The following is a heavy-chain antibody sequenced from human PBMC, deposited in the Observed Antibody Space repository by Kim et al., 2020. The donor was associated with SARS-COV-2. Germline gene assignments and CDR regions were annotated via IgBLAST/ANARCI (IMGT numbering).Heavy chain of an antibody. V-gene: IGHV3-11*05. D-gene: IGHD3-10*01. Sequence: AQSVTGRVTISTDNAETSLYLHMSTLRAEDTAIYYCARVLYGAGSHYYFDLWGQGTLVTVSS. CDR3: ARVLYGAGSHYYFDL. J-gene: IGHJ4*02.